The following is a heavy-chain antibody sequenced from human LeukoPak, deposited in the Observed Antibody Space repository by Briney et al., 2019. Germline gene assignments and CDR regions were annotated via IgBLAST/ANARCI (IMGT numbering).Heavy chain of an antibody. CDR1: GFTVSSNY. V-gene: IGHV3-53*01. CDR3: ARVASGSYSRGGYQFDY. Sequence: GGSLRLSCAASGFTVSSNYMSWVRQAPGKGLEWVSVIYSGGSTYYADSVKGRFTISRDNSKNTLYLQMNSLRAEDTAVYYCARVASGSYSRGGYQFDYWGQGTLVTVSS. D-gene: IGHD1-26*01. J-gene: IGHJ4*02. CDR2: IYSGGST.